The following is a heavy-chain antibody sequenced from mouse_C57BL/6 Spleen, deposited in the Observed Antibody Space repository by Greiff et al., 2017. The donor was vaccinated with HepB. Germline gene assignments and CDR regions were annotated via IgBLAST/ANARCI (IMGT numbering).Heavy chain of an antibody. CDR3: ARHNYGSSTYYYAMDY. CDR1: GFTFSSYG. V-gene: IGHV5-6*02. J-gene: IGHJ4*01. Sequence: EVKLVESGGDLVKPGGSLKLSCAASGFTFSSYGMSWVRQTPDKRLEWVATISSGGSYTYYPDSVKGRFTISRDNAKNTLYLQMSSLKSEDTAMYYCARHNYGSSTYYYAMDYWGQGTSVTVSS. D-gene: IGHD1-1*01. CDR2: ISSGGSYT.